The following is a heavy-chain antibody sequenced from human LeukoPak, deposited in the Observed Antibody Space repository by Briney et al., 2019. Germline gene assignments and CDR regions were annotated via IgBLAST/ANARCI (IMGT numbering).Heavy chain of an antibody. D-gene: IGHD6-13*01. CDR2: IYTSGTT. CDR3: ARSLAAAEFDI. CDR1: GDSISNYY. Sequence: SETLSLTCTVSGDSISNYYWTWIRQPAGKGLEWIGRIYTSGTTNYSPSLKSRVTMSVDTSKNRFSLKLSSVTAADTAVYYCARSLAAAEFDIWGQGTMVTVSS. J-gene: IGHJ3*02. V-gene: IGHV4-4*07.